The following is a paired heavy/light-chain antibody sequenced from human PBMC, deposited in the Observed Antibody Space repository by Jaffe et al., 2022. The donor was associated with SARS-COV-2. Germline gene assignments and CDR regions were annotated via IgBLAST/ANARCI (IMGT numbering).Heavy chain of an antibody. CDR1: GFTFGSYA. Sequence: EVQLLESGGGLVQSGGSLRLSCAASGFTFGSYAMSWVRQAPGKGLEWVSCVSGSGDKTFYADSVKGRFTISRDNSKNTLFLQINSLRAEDTAVYYCAKDLCGHSTPVPVYWGQGILVTVSS. CDR3: AKDLCGHSTPVPVY. CDR2: VSGSGDKT. J-gene: IGHJ4*02. D-gene: IGHD5-18*01. V-gene: IGHV3-23*01.
Light chain of an antibody. CDR3: QAWDSSAAI. J-gene: IGLJ2*01. CDR2: QDS. CDR1: ELGDKY. Sequence: SYELTQPPSVSVSPGQPASITCSGDELGDKYVSWYQKKPGQSPVLVIYQDSERPSGIPERFSGSTSGNTATLTISGTQAMDEADYYCQAWDSSAAIFGGGTRLTVL. V-gene: IGLV3-1*01.